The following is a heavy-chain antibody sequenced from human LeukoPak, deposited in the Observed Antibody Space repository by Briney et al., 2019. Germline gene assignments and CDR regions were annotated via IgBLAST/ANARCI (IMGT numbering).Heavy chain of an antibody. Sequence: SETLSLTCTVSGGSISSYYWSWIRQPPGKGLEWIGYIYYSGSTNYNPSLKSRVTISVDTSKNQFSLKLSSVTAADTAVYYCARGLQVEWLYDYYYYYMDVWGKGTTVTVSS. V-gene: IGHV4-59*01. D-gene: IGHD3-3*01. CDR2: IYYSGST. CDR3: ARGLQVEWLYDYYYYYMDV. J-gene: IGHJ6*03. CDR1: GGSISSYY.